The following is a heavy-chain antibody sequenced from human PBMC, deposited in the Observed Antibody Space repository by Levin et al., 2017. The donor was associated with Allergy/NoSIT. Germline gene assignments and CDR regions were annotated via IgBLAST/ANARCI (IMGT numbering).Heavy chain of an antibody. J-gene: IGHJ6*02. CDR3: AGRGDMDA. Sequence: GGSLRLSCEASGLSFSSFGMHWVRQAPGKGLEWVALITSDGNNKYLADSVKGRFSISRDNSKNTLYLQMNSLRPEGLVVYCWAGRGDMDAWGQGTTVTVSS. CDR2: ITSDGNNK. CDR1: GLSFSSFG. V-gene: IGHV3-30*03.